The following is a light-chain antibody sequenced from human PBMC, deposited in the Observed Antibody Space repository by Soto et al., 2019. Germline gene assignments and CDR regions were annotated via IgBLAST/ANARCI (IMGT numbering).Light chain of an antibody. Sequence: DIQMTQSQSSLSASVGDRVTITCRASQSISSYLNWYQQKPGKAPNLLIRRAASLERGVPSRFSGSGSGTDFTLTISSLQPEDSATYFCQQSFISPLTFGGGTRLEIK. CDR2: RAA. CDR3: QQSFISPLT. J-gene: IGKJ5*01. CDR1: QSISSY. V-gene: IGKV1-39*01.